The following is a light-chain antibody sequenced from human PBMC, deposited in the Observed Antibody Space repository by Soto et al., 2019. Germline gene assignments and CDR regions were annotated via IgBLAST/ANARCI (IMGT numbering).Light chain of an antibody. CDR1: NIGSKS. CDR3: QVWDSSSDHVV. CDR2: DDS. J-gene: IGLJ2*01. Sequence: SYELTQPPSVSVAPGQTARITCGGNNIGSKSVHWYQQKPGQAPVLVVYDDSDRHSGIPERFSGSNSGNTATLTISRVEAGDEADDYCQVWDSSSDHVVFGGGTKLTVL. V-gene: IGLV3-21*02.